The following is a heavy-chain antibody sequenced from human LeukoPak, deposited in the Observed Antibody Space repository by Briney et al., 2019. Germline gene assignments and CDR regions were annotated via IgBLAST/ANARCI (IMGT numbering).Heavy chain of an antibody. CDR1: GYSISSGYY. CDR3: AREYSYYFDY. Sequence: SETLSLTCTVSGYSISSGYYWGWIRQPPGKGLEWIGSIYHSGRTFYNPSLKSRVTISVDTSKNQFSLKLRSVTAADTAVYFCAREYSYYFDYWGQGSPVTVSS. CDR2: IYHSGRT. J-gene: IGHJ4*02. D-gene: IGHD2-21*01. V-gene: IGHV4-38-2*02.